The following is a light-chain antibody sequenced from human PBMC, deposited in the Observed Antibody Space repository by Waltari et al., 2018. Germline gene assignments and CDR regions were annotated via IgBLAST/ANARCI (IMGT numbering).Light chain of an antibody. V-gene: IGLV1-44*01. CDR2: RND. CDR1: YSNIGNNV. Sequence: QSVLTQPPSASGTPGQRVTFSCSGTYSNIGNNVVNWYQQLPGKAPKLLISRNDQRPAGFPDPFSASKSGSSASLAIGGLQSDDEADYYCAAWDDSLNGHWVFGGGTKVTVL. CDR3: AAWDDSLNGHWV. J-gene: IGLJ3*02.